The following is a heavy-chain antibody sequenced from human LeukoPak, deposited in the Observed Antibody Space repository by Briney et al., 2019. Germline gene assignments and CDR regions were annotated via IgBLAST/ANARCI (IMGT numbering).Heavy chain of an antibody. J-gene: IGHJ4*02. CDR1: GGTFSSYA. V-gene: IGHV1-69*04. CDR3: ARECILTGYDY. D-gene: IGHD3-9*01. Sequence: ASVKVSCKAAGGTFSSYAISWVRQAPGQGLEWMGRIIPILGIANYAQKFQGRVTITADKSTSTAYMELSSLRSEDTAVYYCARECILTGYDYWGQGTLVTVSS. CDR2: IIPILGIA.